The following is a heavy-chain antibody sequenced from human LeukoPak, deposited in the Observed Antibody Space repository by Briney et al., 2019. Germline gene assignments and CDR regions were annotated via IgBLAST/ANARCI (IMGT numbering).Heavy chain of an antibody. CDR1: GYTFTGYY. Sequence: ASVKVSCKASGYTFTGYYMHWVRQAPGQGLEWMGWINPNSGGTNYAQKFQGRVTMTRDTSISTAYMELSRLRSDDTAVYYCARDLGGLRGCWFDPWGQGTLVTVSS. CDR2: INPNSGGT. J-gene: IGHJ5*02. CDR3: ARDLGGLRGCWFDP. V-gene: IGHV1-2*02. D-gene: IGHD4-17*01.